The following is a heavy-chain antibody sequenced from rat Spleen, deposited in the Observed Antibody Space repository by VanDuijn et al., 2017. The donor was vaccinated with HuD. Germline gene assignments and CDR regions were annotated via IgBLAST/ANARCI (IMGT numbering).Heavy chain of an antibody. D-gene: IGHD1-4*01. Sequence: EVQLVESGGGLVQPGRSLKLSCAASGFTFSDYAMAWVRQAPKKGLEWVATISYDGSSTYYRDSVKGRFTISRDNAISTLYLQMDSLRSEDTATYYCARFRTRVSNWLAYWGQGTLVTVSS. J-gene: IGHJ3*01. CDR1: GFTFSDYA. CDR2: ISYDGSST. V-gene: IGHV5-17*01. CDR3: ARFRTRVSNWLAY.